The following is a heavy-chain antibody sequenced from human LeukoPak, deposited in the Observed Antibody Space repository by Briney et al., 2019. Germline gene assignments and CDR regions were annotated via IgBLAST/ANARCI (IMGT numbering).Heavy chain of an antibody. D-gene: IGHD1-14*01. CDR1: GFTFSSYA. CDR2: VSYDGSDK. V-gene: IGHV3-30*18. CDR3: AKSRDIKTTLTS. J-gene: IGHJ5*02. Sequence: GGSLRLSCAASGFTFSSYAMHWVRQAPGKGLEWLAVVSYDGSDKFCADSVKGRFTISRDKSKNTLYLQVSRLRGEDTAVYYCAKSRDIKTTLTSWGQGTLVTVSS.